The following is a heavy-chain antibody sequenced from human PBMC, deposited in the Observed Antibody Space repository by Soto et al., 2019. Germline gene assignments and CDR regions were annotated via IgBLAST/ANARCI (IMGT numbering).Heavy chain of an antibody. V-gene: IGHV4-34*01. Sequence: TSETLSLTCAVYGGSFSGYYWSWIRQPPGKGLEWIGEINHSGSTNYNPSLKSRVTISVDTSKNQFSLKLSSVTAADTAVYYCASSSMAAAGIYYYYYGMDVWGQGTTVTSP. CDR3: ASSSMAAAGIYYYYYGMDV. CDR2: INHSGST. D-gene: IGHD6-13*01. CDR1: GGSFSGYY. J-gene: IGHJ6*02.